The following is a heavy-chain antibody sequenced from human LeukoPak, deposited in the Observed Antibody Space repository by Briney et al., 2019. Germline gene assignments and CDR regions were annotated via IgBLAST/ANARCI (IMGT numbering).Heavy chain of an antibody. Sequence: SETLSLTCTVSGGSISSSNYYWSWLRQPPGKGLEWIGYIYYSGSTDYNPPLKSRVAISMDTSKNQFSLNLNSVTAADTAVYYCAKVFGVTIFGEVDYWGQGTLVTVSS. J-gene: IGHJ4*02. V-gene: IGHV4-30-4*01. CDR1: GGSISSSNYY. CDR2: IYYSGST. CDR3: AKVFGVTIFGEVDY. D-gene: IGHD3-3*01.